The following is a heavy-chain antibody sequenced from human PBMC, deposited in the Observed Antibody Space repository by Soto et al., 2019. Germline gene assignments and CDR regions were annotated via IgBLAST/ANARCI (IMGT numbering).Heavy chain of an antibody. CDR1: GGTFSNYA. Sequence: QVQLVQSGAEVKKPGSSVKVSCKASGGTFSNYAISWVRQAPGQGFEWMGGIIPIFGTTNYAQRFQGRVTITADECTSTAYMELSSLSSEDTAVYYCAGVSSSWYKDYFDYWGQGTLVTVSS. D-gene: IGHD6-13*01. V-gene: IGHV1-69*12. J-gene: IGHJ4*02. CDR2: IIPIFGTT. CDR3: AGVSSSWYKDYFDY.